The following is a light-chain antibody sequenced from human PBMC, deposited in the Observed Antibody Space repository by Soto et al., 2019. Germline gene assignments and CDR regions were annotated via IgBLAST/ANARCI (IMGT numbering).Light chain of an antibody. CDR3: CSYSGSSTIVV. V-gene: IGLV2-14*03. J-gene: IGLJ2*01. Sequence: QSALTQPASVSGSPGQSITISCTGTSSDVGGYNFVSWYQQHPGKAPRLMIFDVDNRPSGVSTRFSGYKSGNKASLTISGXXXXXXXXYYCCSYSGSSTIVVFGGGTKL. CDR2: DVD. CDR1: SSDVGGYNF.